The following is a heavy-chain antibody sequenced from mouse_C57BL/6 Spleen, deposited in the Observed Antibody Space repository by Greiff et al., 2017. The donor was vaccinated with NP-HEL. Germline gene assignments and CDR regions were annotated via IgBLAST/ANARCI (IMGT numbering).Heavy chain of an antibody. CDR3: TRSAALRRGYAMDY. D-gene: IGHD2-4*01. J-gene: IGHJ4*01. V-gene: IGHV1-15*01. CDR2: IDPETGGT. Sequence: VQLQQSGAELVRPGASVTLSCKASGYTFTDYEMHWVKQTPVHGLEWIGAIDPETGGTAYNQKFKGKAILTADKSSSTAYMELRSLTSEDSALYYCTRSAALRRGYAMDYWGQGTSVTVSS. CDR1: GYTFTDYE.